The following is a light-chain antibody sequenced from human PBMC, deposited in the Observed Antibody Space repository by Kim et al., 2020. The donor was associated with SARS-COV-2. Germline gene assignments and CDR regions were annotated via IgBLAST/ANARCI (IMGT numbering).Light chain of an antibody. CDR2: YDS. CDR1: NIGSKS. V-gene: IGLV3-21*01. Sequence: SYELTQPPSVSVAPGQTAGITCGRDNIGSKSVHWYQQKPGQAPVLVIYYDSVRPSGIPERFSASNSGNTATLTISRVDAGDEADYYRQLWDSGNMLFGRGTQLTVL. CDR3: QLWDSGNML. J-gene: IGLJ2*01.